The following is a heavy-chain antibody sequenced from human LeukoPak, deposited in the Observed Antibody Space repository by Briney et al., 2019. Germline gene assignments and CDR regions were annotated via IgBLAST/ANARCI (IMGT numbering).Heavy chain of an antibody. CDR2: ISAYNGNT. D-gene: IGHD1-14*01. CDR1: GYTFTSYG. J-gene: IGHJ4*02. V-gene: IGHV1-18*01. CDR3: ARRNFETGEIDY. Sequence: ASVKVSCKASGYTFTSYGISWVRQAPGQGLEWMGWISAYNGNTNYAQKLQGRVTMTTDTSTSTACMELRSLRSDDTAVYYCARRNFETGEIDYWGQGTLVTVSS.